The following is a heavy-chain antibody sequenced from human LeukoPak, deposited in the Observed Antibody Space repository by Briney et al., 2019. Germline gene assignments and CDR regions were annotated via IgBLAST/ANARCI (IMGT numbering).Heavy chain of an antibody. J-gene: IGHJ4*02. Sequence: GGSLRLSCAASGFTFRSYGMHWVRQAPGKGLEWVAVIWYDGSNKYYADSVKGRFTISRDNSKNTLYLQMNSLRAEDTAVYYCARDGGLPPSFDYWGQGTLVTVSS. CDR3: ARDGGLPPSFDY. V-gene: IGHV3-33*01. D-gene: IGHD3-16*01. CDR1: GFTFRSYG. CDR2: IWYDGSNK.